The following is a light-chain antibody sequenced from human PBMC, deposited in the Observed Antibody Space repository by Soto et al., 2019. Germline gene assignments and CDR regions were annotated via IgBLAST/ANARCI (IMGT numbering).Light chain of an antibody. CDR1: QGISND. V-gene: IGKV1-17*02. CDR3: LQHYSHPPWT. Sequence: DIQMTQSPSSLSASVGDRVTITCRASQGISNDLNWYQQKPGKAPKPLIYAASSLQGGVPSRFSGSGSETEFTLTISDLQPEGFATYYCLQHYSHPPWTFGQGTKVEIK. CDR2: AAS. J-gene: IGKJ1*01.